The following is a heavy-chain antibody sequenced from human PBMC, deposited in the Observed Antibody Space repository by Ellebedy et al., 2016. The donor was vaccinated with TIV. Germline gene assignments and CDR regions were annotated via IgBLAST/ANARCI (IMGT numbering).Heavy chain of an antibody. D-gene: IGHD3-16*01. J-gene: IGHJ4*02. Sequence: AASVKVSCKAAGYTFTTYSIHWVRQAPGQRLEWMAWINTVNGDTKYSQNFQGRVTITRDTSAITAYMELNSLRSEDTAVYYCVRGGGTAHVDFWGQGTLVTVSS. V-gene: IGHV1-3*04. CDR1: GYTFTTYS. CDR3: VRGGGTAHVDF. CDR2: INTVNGDT.